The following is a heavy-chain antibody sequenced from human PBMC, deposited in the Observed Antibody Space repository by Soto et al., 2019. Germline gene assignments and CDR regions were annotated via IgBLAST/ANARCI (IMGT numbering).Heavy chain of an antibody. Sequence: RASVKVSCKVSGYTLTELSMHWVRQAPGKGLEWMGGFDPEDGETIYAQKFQGRVTMTEDTSTDTAYMDLSSLRSEDTAVYYCVTAPSSGYYFFFDYWGQGTLVTVSS. CDR3: VTAPSSGYYFFFDY. D-gene: IGHD3-22*01. CDR2: FDPEDGET. J-gene: IGHJ4*02. CDR1: GYTLTELS. V-gene: IGHV1-24*01.